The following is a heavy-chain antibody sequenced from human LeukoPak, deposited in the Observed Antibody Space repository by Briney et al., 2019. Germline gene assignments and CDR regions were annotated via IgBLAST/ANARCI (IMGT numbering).Heavy chain of an antibody. CDR2: IYYSGST. CDR1: GGSISSGGYY. Sequence: SETLSLTCTVSGGSISSGGYYWSWIRQHPGKGLEWIGYIYYSGSTYYNPSLKSRVTISVDTSKNQFSLKLSSVTAADTAVYYCARGRRGYSAAVDYWGQGTLVTVSS. CDR3: ARGRRGYSAAVDY. J-gene: IGHJ4*02. D-gene: IGHD5-12*01. V-gene: IGHV4-31*03.